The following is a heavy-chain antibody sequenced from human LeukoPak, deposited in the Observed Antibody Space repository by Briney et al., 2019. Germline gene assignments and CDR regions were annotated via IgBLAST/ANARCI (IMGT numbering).Heavy chain of an antibody. J-gene: IGHJ4*02. Sequence: SETLSLTCTVSGASISSNYCSWIRRPPGKGLEWIGYIYSSGSTNSNPSLKSRVTMSVDTSKNQFSLRLTSVTAADTAFYYCAKSVRTAPFEYWGQGTLVTVSS. CDR3: AKSVRTAPFEY. V-gene: IGHV4-59*08. D-gene: IGHD2-21*02. CDR1: GASISSNY. CDR2: IYSSGST.